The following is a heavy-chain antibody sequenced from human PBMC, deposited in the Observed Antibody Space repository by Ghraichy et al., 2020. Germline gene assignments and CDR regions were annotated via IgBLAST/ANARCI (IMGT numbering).Heavy chain of an antibody. D-gene: IGHD1/OR15-1a*01. Sequence: GGSLRLSCTASGFTFSWSWMTWVRQAPGKGLDFVAVIKHNGSEKYYVDSVKGRFTVSRDNAMNSLYLQMNSLRVEDTAVYYCAKGGTHDAYDVWGQGTMVTVSS. CDR1: GFTFSWSW. CDR2: IKHNGSEK. J-gene: IGHJ3*01. CDR3: AKGGTHDAYDV. V-gene: IGHV3-7*01.